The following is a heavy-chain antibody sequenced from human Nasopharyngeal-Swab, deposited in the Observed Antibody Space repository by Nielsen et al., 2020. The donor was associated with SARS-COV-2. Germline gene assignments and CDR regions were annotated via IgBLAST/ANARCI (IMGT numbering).Heavy chain of an antibody. CDR2: INHSGST. J-gene: IGHJ6*03. CDR3: ARGGITMVRGVIARAQPHYYYYMDV. D-gene: IGHD3-10*01. V-gene: IGHV4-34*01. Sequence: MCQSAAKELERIAEINHSGSTNYNPSLKSRVTISVDTSKNQFSLKLSSVTAADTAVYYCARGGITMVRGVIARAQPHYYYYMDVWGKETTVTVSS.